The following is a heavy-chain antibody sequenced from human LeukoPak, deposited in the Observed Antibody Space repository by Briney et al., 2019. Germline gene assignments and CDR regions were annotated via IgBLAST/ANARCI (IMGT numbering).Heavy chain of an antibody. D-gene: IGHD3-10*01. CDR3: ARDVYYYGSGSYYFDY. J-gene: IGHJ4*02. Sequence: SETLSLTCTVSGGSISSSNYYWGWIRQPPGRGLEWIGNIYHSGSTYYNPSLKSRVSISVDTSKSQFSLKLSSVTAADTAVYYCARDVYYYGSGSYYFDYWGQGTLVTVSS. CDR1: GGSISSSNYY. CDR2: IYHSGST. V-gene: IGHV4-39*07.